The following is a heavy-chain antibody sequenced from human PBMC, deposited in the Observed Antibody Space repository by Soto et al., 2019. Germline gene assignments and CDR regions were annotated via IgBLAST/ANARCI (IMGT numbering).Heavy chain of an antibody. CDR2: IYYSGST. D-gene: IGHD3-22*01. CDR3: ARAREAATMMEGFDP. J-gene: IGHJ5*02. CDR1: GGSISSSSYY. V-gene: IGHV4-39*07. Sequence: SETLSLTCTVSGGSISSSSYYWGWIRQPPGKGREWIGRIYYSGSTYYNPSLKSRVPIAVDTTKNQFSLKRSSVTAADAAVYYCARAREAATMMEGFDPWGQGTLVTVSS.